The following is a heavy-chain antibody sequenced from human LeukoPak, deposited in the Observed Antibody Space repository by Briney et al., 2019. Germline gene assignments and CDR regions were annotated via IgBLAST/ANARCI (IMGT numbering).Heavy chain of an antibody. D-gene: IGHD2-8*01. CDR1: GFMYSDYY. CDR3: ARVDEGRNGVTVGY. V-gene: IGHV3-11*06. CDR2: ISSSSGYT. Sequence: PGGSLRLSCAASGFMYSDYYMTWIRQAPGKGLEWVSYISSSSGYTNYADSVKGRFTISRDNAKNSLCLQMNSLRAEDTAVYYCARVDEGRNGVTVGYWGQGTLVTVSS. J-gene: IGHJ4*02.